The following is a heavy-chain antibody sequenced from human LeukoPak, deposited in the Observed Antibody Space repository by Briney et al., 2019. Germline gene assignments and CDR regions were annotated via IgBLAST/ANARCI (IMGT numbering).Heavy chain of an antibody. Sequence: GASVKVSCKASGNTLIGYYMHWVRQAPGQGLEWMGWINPNSGGTNYAQKFQGRVTMTRDTSISTAYMELSRLRSDDTAVYYCARGATVSSYYYYYYMDVWGKGTTVTVSS. V-gene: IGHV1-2*02. J-gene: IGHJ6*03. D-gene: IGHD4-11*01. CDR2: INPNSGGT. CDR1: GNTLIGYY. CDR3: ARGATVSSYYYYYYMDV.